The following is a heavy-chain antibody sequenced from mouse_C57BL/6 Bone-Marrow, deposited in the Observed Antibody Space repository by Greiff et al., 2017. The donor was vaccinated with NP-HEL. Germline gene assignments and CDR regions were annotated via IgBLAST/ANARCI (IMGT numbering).Heavy chain of an antibody. CDR1: GFTFSSYG. Sequence: EVKLVESGGDLVKPGGSLKLSCAASGFTFSSYGMSWVRQTPDKRLEWVATISSGGSYTYYPDSVMGRFTISRDNAKNTLYLQMSSLKSEDTAMYYCARRGYYGSFYYAMDYWGQGTSVTVAS. D-gene: IGHD1-1*01. CDR3: ARRGYYGSFYYAMDY. CDR2: ISSGGSYT. V-gene: IGHV5-6*02. J-gene: IGHJ4*01.